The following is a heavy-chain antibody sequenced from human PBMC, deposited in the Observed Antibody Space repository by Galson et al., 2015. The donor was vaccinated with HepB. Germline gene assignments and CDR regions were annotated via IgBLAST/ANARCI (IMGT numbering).Heavy chain of an antibody. CDR2: IIPIFGIV. V-gene: IGHV1-69*02. CDR1: GGTFSSYT. D-gene: IGHD2-2*01. Sequence: SVKVSCKASGGTFSSYTMNWVRQAPGQGLEWMGRIIPIFGIVNYAQKFQGRATITADKSTSTAYMELSSLRSEDTAVYYCARSLYCSSTSCYGWSDTSDHYYYYGLDVWGQGTTVTVSS. CDR3: ARSLYCSSTSCYGWSDTSDHYYYYGLDV. J-gene: IGHJ6*02.